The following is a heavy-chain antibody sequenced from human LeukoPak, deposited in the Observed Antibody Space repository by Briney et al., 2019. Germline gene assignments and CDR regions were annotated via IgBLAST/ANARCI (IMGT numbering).Heavy chain of an antibody. D-gene: IGHD2-21*02. CDR3: ATTPAYCGGDCYPNDAFDI. V-gene: IGHV1-2*02. J-gene: IGHJ3*02. CDR1: GYTFTGYY. Sequence: GASVKVSCKASGYTFTGYYMHWVRQAPGQGLEWMGWINPNSGGTNYAQKFQGRVTMTRDTSISTAYMELSRLRSDDTAVYYCATTPAYCGGDCYPNDAFDIWGQGTMVTVSS. CDR2: INPNSGGT.